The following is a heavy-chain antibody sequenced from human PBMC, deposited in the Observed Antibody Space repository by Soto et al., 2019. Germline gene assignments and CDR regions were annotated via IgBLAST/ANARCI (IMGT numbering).Heavy chain of an antibody. CDR3: AKGDIVVVPAALRHYYGMDV. CDR1: GFTFSSYA. V-gene: IGHV3-23*01. D-gene: IGHD2-2*01. J-gene: IGHJ6*02. CDR2: ISGSGGST. Sequence: GGSLRLSCAASGFTFSSYAMSCVRQAPGNGLEWVSAISGSGGSTYYADSVKGRFTISRDNSKNTPYLQMNSLRAEDTAVYYCAKGDIVVVPAALRHYYGMDVWGQGTTVTVSS.